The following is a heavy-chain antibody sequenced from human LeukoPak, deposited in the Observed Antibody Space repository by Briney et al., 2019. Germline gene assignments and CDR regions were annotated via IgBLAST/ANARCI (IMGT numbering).Heavy chain of an antibody. CDR3: ARRWNYGRNYYIDI. Sequence: SETLSLTCAVYGGSFSNYYWNWIRQPPGKGLECLGEINDNGRANYNPSLMSRVTVSVDTSKNQFSLRLTSVTATDTAVYYCARRWNYGRNYYIDIWGKGATVSVSS. V-gene: IGHV4-34*01. CDR2: INDNGRA. CDR1: GGSFSNYY. J-gene: IGHJ6*03. D-gene: IGHD1-7*01.